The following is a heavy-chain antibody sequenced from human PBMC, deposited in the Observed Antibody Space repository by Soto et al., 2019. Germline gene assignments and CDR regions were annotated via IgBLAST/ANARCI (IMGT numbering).Heavy chain of an antibody. Sequence: QVQLVESGGGVVQPGRSLRLSCAASGFTFSSYAMHWVRQAPGKGLEWVAVISYDGSNKYYADSVKGRFTISRDNSKNTLYLQMNSLRAEDMAVYYCARDPVAYCGGDCRTFDYLGQGTLVTVSS. CDR1: GFTFSSYA. CDR2: ISYDGSNK. J-gene: IGHJ4*02. V-gene: IGHV3-30-3*01. D-gene: IGHD2-21*02. CDR3: ARDPVAYCGGDCRTFDY.